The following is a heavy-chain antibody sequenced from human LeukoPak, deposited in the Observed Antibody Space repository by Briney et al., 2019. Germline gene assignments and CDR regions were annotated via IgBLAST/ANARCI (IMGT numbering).Heavy chain of an antibody. CDR3: AKGVVPAAIPPGFDY. Sequence: GGSLRLSCVASGVTLSNYAMSWARQAPGKGLEWVSGISSSGSGGNTYYADSVKGRFTISRDSSRNTLYLQMNSLRAEDTAVYYCAKGVVPAAIPPGFDYWGQGTLVTVSS. CDR1: GVTLSNYA. V-gene: IGHV3-23*01. J-gene: IGHJ4*02. D-gene: IGHD2-2*02. CDR2: ISSSGSGGNT.